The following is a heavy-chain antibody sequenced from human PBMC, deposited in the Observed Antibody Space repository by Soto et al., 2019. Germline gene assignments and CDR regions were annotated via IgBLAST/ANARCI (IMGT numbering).Heavy chain of an antibody. V-gene: IGHV1-2*04. CDR2: INPNSGGT. J-gene: IGHJ6*02. D-gene: IGHD5-12*01. CDR1: GYTFTGYY. CDR3: ARELVVATISYYYYGMDV. Sequence: PEASVKVSCKASGYTFTGYYMHWVRQAPGQGLEWMGWINPNSGGTNYAQKFRGWVTMTRDTSISTAYMELSRLRSDDTAVYYCARELVVATISYYYYGMDVWGQGTTVTVSS.